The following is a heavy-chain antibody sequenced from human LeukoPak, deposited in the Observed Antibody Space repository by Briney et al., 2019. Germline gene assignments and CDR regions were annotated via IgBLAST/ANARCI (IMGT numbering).Heavy chain of an antibody. CDR3: ARRRPYDRQRGGAFDI. J-gene: IGHJ3*02. V-gene: IGHV4-61*01. D-gene: IGHD3-22*01. CDR1: GGSVSSGSYY. CDR2: INHSGST. Sequence: SETLSLTCTVSGGSVSSGSYYWSWIRQPPGKGLEWIGEINHSGSTNYNPSLKSRVTISVDTPKNQFSLKLSSVTAADTAVYYCARRRPYDRQRGGAFDIWGQGTMVTVSS.